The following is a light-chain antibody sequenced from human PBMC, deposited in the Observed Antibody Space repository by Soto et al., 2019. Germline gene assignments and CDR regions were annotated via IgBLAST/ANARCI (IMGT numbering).Light chain of an antibody. V-gene: IGLV2-8*01. CDR3: STYAGSNNVV. Sequence: QSALTQPPSASGSPGQSVTISCTGTSSDVGGYNYVSWYQQHPGKAPKLMIYEVSKRPSGVPDRFSGSKSGNTASLTVSGLQAEDGADYSCSTYAGSNNVVFGGGPRVTAL. CDR1: SSDVGGYNY. CDR2: EVS. J-gene: IGLJ2*01.